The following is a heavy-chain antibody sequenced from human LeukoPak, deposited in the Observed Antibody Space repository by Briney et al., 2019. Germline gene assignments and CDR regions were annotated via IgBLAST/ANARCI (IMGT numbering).Heavy chain of an antibody. D-gene: IGHD3-10*01. V-gene: IGHV4-61*02. CDR2: IYTSGST. CDR3: ARQLYSSGSYYAPMDV. J-gene: IGHJ6*03. CDR1: GGSISSGSYY. Sequence: SETLSLTCTVSGGSISSGSYYWSWIRQPAGKGLEWIGRIYTSGSTNYNPSLKSRVTISVDTSKNQFSLKLSSVTAADTAVYYCARQLYSSGSYYAPMDVWGKGTTVTISS.